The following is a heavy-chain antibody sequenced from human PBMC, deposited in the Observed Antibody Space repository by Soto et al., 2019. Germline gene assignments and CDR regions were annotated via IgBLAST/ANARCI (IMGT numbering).Heavy chain of an antibody. J-gene: IGHJ6*02. Sequence: TLSLTCAVYGGSFSGYYWSWIRQPPGKGLEWIGEINHSGSTNYNPSLKSRVTISVDTSKNQFSLKLSSVSAADTAVYYCATGRGVRGVIITTYYYYGLDVWGQGTTVTVSS. CDR2: INHSGST. V-gene: IGHV4-34*01. CDR1: GGSFSGYY. D-gene: IGHD3-10*01. CDR3: ATGRGVRGVIITTYYYYGLDV.